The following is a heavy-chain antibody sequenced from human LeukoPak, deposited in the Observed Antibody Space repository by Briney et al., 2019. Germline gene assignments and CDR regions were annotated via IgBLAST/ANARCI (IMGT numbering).Heavy chain of an antibody. D-gene: IGHD4-4*01. CDR3: ARLKGDYIAYYYYYGMDV. J-gene: IGHJ6*02. CDR1: GGSISSYY. CDR2: IYYSGST. V-gene: IGHV4-59*08. Sequence: TSETLSLTCTVSGGSISSYYWSWIRQPPGKGLEWIGYIYYSGSTNYNPSLKSRVTISVDTSKNQFSLKLSSVTAADTAAYYCARLKGDYIAYYYYYGMDVWGQGTTVTVSS.